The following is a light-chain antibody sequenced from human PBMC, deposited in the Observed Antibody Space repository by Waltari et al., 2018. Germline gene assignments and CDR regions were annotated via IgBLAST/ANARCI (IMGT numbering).Light chain of an antibody. J-gene: IGLJ3*02. CDR2: ADN. Sequence: FILPQSHSVSESPGRTVTIPCSGSGGSFATNYVQWSQTRPGSAPTNVIYADNQKPSGVPERFSGSADSSSNSASLSISGLQTENEADYYCQSYDGDRSWVFGGGTKLTVL. V-gene: IGLV6-57*02. CDR3: QSYDGDRSWV. CDR1: GGSFATNY.